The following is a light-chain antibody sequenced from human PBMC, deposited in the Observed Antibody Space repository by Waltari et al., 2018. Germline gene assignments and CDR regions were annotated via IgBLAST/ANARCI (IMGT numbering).Light chain of an antibody. CDR2: ADD. CDR1: RSTIGNNA. J-gene: IGLJ2*01. CDR3: AAWDDSLKGVL. V-gene: IGLV1-36*01. Sequence: QSVLTQTPSVSEAPRQRVTISCSGSRSTIGNNAVNRYQQVPGKAPKLLVFADDLLPSGVSDRFSGSKSGTSASLAISGLRSEDEGVYFCAAWDDSLKGVLFGGGTKLTVL.